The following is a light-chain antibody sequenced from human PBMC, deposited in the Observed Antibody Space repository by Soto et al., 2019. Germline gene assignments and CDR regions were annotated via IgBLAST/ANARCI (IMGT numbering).Light chain of an antibody. V-gene: IGKV3-20*01. CDR2: SAS. J-gene: IGKJ3*01. Sequence: EIVLTQSPATLSLSPGERATLSCRASQSVSRNYLACYQQTPDHAPMLLIYSASCKAAGIPDWFSGSGAGKYFPPTISRLEPEDSADYYCQQNGSSPVTFGAGTTVEIK. CDR3: QQNGSSPVT. CDR1: QSVSRNY.